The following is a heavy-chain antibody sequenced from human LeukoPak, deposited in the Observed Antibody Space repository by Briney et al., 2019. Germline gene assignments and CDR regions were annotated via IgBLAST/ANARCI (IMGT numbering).Heavy chain of an antibody. Sequence: SETLSLTCTVSGGSISSYYWNWIRQPPGKGLEWIAEINHGGSTNHNPSLKNRVTISVDKSKNQFSLKLNSVTAADTAVYYCARSFDYYSSGYYPYYFDYWGQGILVTVSS. CDR3: ARSFDYYSSGYYPYYFDY. D-gene: IGHD3-22*01. J-gene: IGHJ4*02. CDR1: GGSISSYY. CDR2: INHGGST. V-gene: IGHV4-34*01.